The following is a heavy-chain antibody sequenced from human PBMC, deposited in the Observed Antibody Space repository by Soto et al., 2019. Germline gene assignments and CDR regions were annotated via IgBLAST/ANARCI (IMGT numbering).Heavy chain of an antibody. CDR3: ARASYYYDSRGYYYRYYFDY. CDR2: IYSGGST. CDR1: GFTVSSTY. D-gene: IGHD3-22*01. Sequence: GGSLRLSCAASGFTVSSTYMSWVRQAPGKGLEWVSVIYSGGSTYYADSVMGRFTISRDNSKNTVHLQMNSLRAEDTAVYYCARASYYYDSRGYYYRYYFDYLGQGVLVTSPQ. V-gene: IGHV3-66*01. J-gene: IGHJ4*02.